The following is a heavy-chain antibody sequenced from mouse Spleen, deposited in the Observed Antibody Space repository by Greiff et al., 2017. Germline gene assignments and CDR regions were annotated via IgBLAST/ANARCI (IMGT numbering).Heavy chain of an antibody. Sequence: EVQLVESGGGLVKPGGSLKLSCAASGFTFSSYAISWVRQTPEKRLEWVAAINSNGGSTYYPDTVKDRFTISRDNAKNTLYLQMSSLRSEDTALYYCARHEDYAMDYWGQGTSVTVSS. CDR3: ARHEDYAMDY. J-gene: IGHJ4*01. CDR2: INSNGGST. V-gene: IGHV5-6-2*01. CDR1: GFTFSSYA.